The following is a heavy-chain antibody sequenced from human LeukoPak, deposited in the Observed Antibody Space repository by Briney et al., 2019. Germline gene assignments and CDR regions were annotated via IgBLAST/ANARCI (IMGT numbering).Heavy chain of an antibody. J-gene: IGHJ4*02. D-gene: IGHD2-15*01. CDR1: GGSIDGRSYN. CDR3: ARFVSIRGGIHLNYFDS. Sequence: PSETLSLTCAVSGGSIDGRSYNWGWVRQPPGKGLEWIGSIYDSLSAYYNPPLKSRVTISIDMSKKHFSLHLNSAAAADSAVYYCARFVSIRGGIHLNYFDSWGQGRLVTVSS. CDR2: IYDSLSA. V-gene: IGHV4-39*02.